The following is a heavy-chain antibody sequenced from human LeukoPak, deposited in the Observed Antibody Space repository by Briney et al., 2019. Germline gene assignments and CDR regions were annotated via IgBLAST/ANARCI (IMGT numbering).Heavy chain of an antibody. Sequence: GGSLRLSCAASGFTFSDYYMSWIRQAPGKGLEWVSYISSSGSTIHYADSVKGRFTISRDNAKNSLYLQMNSLRAEDTAVYYCARDTNYYGSGSWCGVWGKGTTVTISS. D-gene: IGHD3-10*01. CDR2: ISSSGSTI. V-gene: IGHV3-11*04. J-gene: IGHJ6*04. CDR3: ARDTNYYGSGSWCGV. CDR1: GFTFSDYY.